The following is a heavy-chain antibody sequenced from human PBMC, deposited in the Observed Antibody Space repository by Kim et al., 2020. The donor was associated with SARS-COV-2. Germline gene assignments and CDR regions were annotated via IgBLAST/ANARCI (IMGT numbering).Heavy chain of an antibody. CDR2: INAGNGNT. V-gene: IGHV1-3*01. D-gene: IGHD3-16*02. CDR1: GYTFTRYA. J-gene: IGHJ6*02. CDR3: VREGFMIPFEAVLVVKGGVDV. Sequence: ASVKVSCKASGYTFTRYAMHWVRQAPGQRLEWMGWINAGNGNTKYSQKFQGRVTITRDTSASTAYMELSSLRSEDTAVYFCVREGFMIPFEAVLVVKGGVDVWGQGTTVTVSS.